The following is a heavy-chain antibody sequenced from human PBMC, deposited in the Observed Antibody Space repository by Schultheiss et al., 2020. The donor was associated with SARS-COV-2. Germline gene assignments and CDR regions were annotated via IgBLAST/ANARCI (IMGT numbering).Heavy chain of an antibody. D-gene: IGHD3-10*01. CDR1: GFTFSSYA. Sequence: GGSLRLSCAASGFTFSSYAMHWVRQAPGKGLEWVAVISYDGSNKYYTDSVKGRFTISRDNSKKTVYLQMNSLRAEDTAIYYCARMGVGSYHPPDYWGQGTLVTVSS. CDR2: ISYDGSNK. V-gene: IGHV3-30-3*01. CDR3: ARMGVGSYHPPDY. J-gene: IGHJ4*02.